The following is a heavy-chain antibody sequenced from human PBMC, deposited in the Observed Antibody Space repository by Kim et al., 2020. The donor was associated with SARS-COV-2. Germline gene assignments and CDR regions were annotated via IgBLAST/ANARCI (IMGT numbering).Heavy chain of an antibody. CDR3: AKAGFSIVGATTLDY. V-gene: IGHV3-23*01. CDR1: GFTFSSYA. Sequence: GGSLRLSCAASGFTFSSYAMSWVRQAPGKGLEWVSAISGSGGRSYSADSVEGRFTTTRNTSKTTLYQQMNSRRAEETAEYYCAKAGFSIVGATTLDYWG. D-gene: IGHD1-26*01. J-gene: IGHJ4*01. CDR2: ISGSGGRS.